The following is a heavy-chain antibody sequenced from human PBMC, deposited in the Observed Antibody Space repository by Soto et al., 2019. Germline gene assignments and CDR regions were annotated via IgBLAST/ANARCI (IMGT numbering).Heavy chain of an antibody. CDR2: ISGSGGST. CDR3: AKFSLIVWAEQDTAMADY. CDR1: GFTFSSYA. J-gene: IGHJ4*02. V-gene: IGHV3-23*01. Sequence: PGGSMRLSFAASGFTFSSYAMSWVRQAPGKGLEWVSAISGSGGSTYYADSVKGRFTISRDNSKNTLYLQMNSLRAEDTAVYYCAKFSLIVWAEQDTAMADYWGQGTLVTVSS. D-gene: IGHD5-18*01.